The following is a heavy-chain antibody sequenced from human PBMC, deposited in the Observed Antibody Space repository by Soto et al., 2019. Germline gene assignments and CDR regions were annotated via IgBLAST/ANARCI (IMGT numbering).Heavy chain of an antibody. Sequence: SSVRGSRKASGSTFRSYGMSWMRPAPAQGRVRLGWISAYNGNTNNAQKLRGSGTMRPDRATSTDCMELRSLSSADTSVYYCARRGHDAFDILGQGTMVNVSS. V-gene: IGHV1-18*04. CDR2: ISAYNGNT. CDR1: GSTFRSYG. D-gene: IGHD2-15*01. CDR3: ARRGHDAFDI. J-gene: IGHJ3*02.